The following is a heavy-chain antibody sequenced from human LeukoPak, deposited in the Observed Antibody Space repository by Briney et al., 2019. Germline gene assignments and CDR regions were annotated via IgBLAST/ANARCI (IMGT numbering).Heavy chain of an antibody. CDR3: ARNRDGYNSFDY. V-gene: IGHV4-59*02. D-gene: IGHD5-24*01. CDR1: GDSVSGYY. Sequence: SETLSLTCIVSGDSVSGYYWNWIRQPPGKGLEWIGYTHHSGNTLYNPSLKSRVTTSVDTSKNQFSLSLSSVTAADTAVYYCARNRDGYNSFDYWGQGTLVTVSS. CDR2: THHSGNT. J-gene: IGHJ4*02.